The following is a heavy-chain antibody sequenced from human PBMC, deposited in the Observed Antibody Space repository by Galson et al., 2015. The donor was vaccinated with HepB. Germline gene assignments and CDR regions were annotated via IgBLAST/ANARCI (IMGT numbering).Heavy chain of an antibody. CDR1: GYTFTSYG. V-gene: IGHV1-18*01. CDR3: ARDPSGQLVPSFYYYYYGMDV. D-gene: IGHD6-6*01. CDR2: ISAYNGNT. Sequence: SVKVSCKASGYTFTSYGISWVRQAPGQGLEWMGWISAYNGNTNYAQKLQGRVTMTTDTSTSTAYMELRSLRSDDTAVYYCARDPSGQLVPSFYYYYYGMDVWGQGTTVTVSS. J-gene: IGHJ6*02.